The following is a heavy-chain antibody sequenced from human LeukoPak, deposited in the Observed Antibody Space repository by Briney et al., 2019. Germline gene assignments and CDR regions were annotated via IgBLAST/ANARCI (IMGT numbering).Heavy chain of an antibody. V-gene: IGHV3-23*01. CDR3: AKGLTTVVTPGFDY. Sequence: TGGSLRLSCAASGFTFSSYAMSWVRQAPGKGLEWVSASSGSGGSTYYADSVKGRFTISRDNSKNTLYLQMNSLRAEDTAVYYCAKGLTTVVTPGFDYWGPGTLVTVS. D-gene: IGHD4-23*01. CDR1: GFTFSSYA. CDR2: SSGSGGST. J-gene: IGHJ4*02.